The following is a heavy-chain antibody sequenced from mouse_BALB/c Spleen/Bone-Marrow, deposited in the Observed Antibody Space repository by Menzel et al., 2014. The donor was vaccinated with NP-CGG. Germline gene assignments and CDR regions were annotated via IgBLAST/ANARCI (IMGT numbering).Heavy chain of an antibody. CDR2: ILPGSGIT. J-gene: IGHJ4*01. Sequence: QVQLQQSGAELMKPGASVKISCKATGYTFSSYWIEWVKQRPGHGLEWIGEILPGSGITNYNENFKGKATFTADTSSNTAYMQLSSLTSEDSAVYYCARDYRYDGAMDYWGQGTSVTVSS. CDR1: GYTFSSYW. D-gene: IGHD2-14*01. V-gene: IGHV1-9*01. CDR3: ARDYRYDGAMDY.